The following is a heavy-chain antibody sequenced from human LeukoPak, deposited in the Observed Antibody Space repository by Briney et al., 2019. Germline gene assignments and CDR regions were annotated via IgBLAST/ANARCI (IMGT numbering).Heavy chain of an antibody. Sequence: SVKVSCTASGGTFSSYAISWVRQAPGQGLEWMGGIIPIFGTANYAQKFQGRVTITADESTSTAYMELSSLRSEDTAVYYCARARAESSGWSYFDYWGQGTLVTVSS. J-gene: IGHJ4*02. D-gene: IGHD6-19*01. V-gene: IGHV1-69*01. CDR2: IIPIFGTA. CDR3: ARARAESSGWSYFDY. CDR1: GGTFSSYA.